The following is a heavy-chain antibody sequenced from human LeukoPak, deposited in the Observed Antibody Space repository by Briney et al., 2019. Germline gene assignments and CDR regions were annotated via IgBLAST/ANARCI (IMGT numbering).Heavy chain of an antibody. V-gene: IGHV4-31*03. J-gene: IGHJ4*02. CDR2: IYYSGST. D-gene: IGHD3-3*01. Sequence: PSETLSLTCTVSGGSISSGGYYWSWIRQHPGKGLEWIGYIYYSGSTYYNPSLKSRVTISVDTSKNQFSLKLSSVTAADTAVYYCARHDDFLSAYNYWGQGILVTVSS. CDR3: ARHDDFLSAYNY. CDR1: GGSISSGGYY.